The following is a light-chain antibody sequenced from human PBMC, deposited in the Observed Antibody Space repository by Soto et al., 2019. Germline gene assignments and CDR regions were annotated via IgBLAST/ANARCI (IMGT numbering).Light chain of an antibody. Sequence: QSVRTHPGSVSWSPGHSITISCTGTSSDVGGYNYVSWYQQHPGKAPKLMIYEVSNRPSGVSNRFSGSKSGNTASLTISGLQAEEQADHYCSSYTSSTTYVFGTGTKVTVL. V-gene: IGLV2-14*01. J-gene: IGLJ1*01. CDR3: SSYTSSTTYV. CDR2: EVS. CDR1: SSDVGGYNY.